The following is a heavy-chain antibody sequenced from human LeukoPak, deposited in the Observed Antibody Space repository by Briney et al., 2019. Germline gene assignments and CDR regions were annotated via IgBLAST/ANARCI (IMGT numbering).Heavy chain of an antibody. V-gene: IGHV4-34*01. D-gene: IGHD3-9*01. J-gene: IGHJ4*02. CDR1: GGSFSGYY. CDR2: INHSGST. CDR3: ARGGLIRYFGRYFDY. Sequence: SETLSLTCAVYGGSFSGYYWSWIRQPPGKGLEWIGEINHSGSTNYNPSLKSRVTISVDTSKNQFSLKLSPVTAADTAVYYCARGGLIRYFGRYFDYWGQGTLVTVSS.